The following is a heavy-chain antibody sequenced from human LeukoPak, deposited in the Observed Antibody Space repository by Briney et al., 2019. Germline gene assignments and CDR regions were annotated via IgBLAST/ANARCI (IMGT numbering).Heavy chain of an antibody. V-gene: IGHV4-59*08. J-gene: IGHJ4*02. CDR3: ARLGYYDSSGRDY. D-gene: IGHD3-22*01. CDR2: IYYSGST. Sequence: PSETLSLTCTVSGGSISSYYWSWIRQPPGEGLEWIGYIYYSGSTNYNPSLKSRVTISVDTSKNQFSLKLSSVTAADTAVYYCARLGYYDSSGRDYWGQGTLVTVSS. CDR1: GGSISSYY.